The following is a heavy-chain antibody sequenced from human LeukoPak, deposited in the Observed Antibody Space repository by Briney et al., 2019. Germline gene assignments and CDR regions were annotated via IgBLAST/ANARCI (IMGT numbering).Heavy chain of an antibody. CDR1: GGSISSYY. D-gene: IGHD6-13*01. Sequence: SETLSLTCTVSGGSISSYYWSWIRQPAGKGLEWIGRIYTSGSTNYNPSLKSRVTMSVDTSKNQFSLKLSSVTAADTAVYYCARDCRGRAAAGSRYYYYHMEVWGKGTTVTVSS. CDR2: IYTSGST. J-gene: IGHJ6*03. V-gene: IGHV4-4*07. CDR3: ARDCRGRAAAGSRYYYYHMEV.